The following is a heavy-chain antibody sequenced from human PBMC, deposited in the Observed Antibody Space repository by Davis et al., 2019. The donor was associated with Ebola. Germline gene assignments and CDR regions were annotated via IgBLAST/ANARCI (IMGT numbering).Heavy chain of an antibody. CDR2: IGSSRSNI. CDR3: ARDQDGPGPTVDY. D-gene: IGHD1-7*01. CDR1: GFTFNSYS. J-gene: IGHJ4*02. V-gene: IGHV3-48*04. Sequence: GESLKISCEASGFTFNSYSMDWFRQTPGKGLEWVSNIGSSRSNIDYAESVKGRFTISRDNAKNTLYLQMTSLTVEDTAVYYCARDQDGPGPTVDYWGQGALVTVSS.